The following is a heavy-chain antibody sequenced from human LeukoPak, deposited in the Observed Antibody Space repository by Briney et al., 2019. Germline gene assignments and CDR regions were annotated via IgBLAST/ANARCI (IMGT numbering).Heavy chain of an antibody. V-gene: IGHV1-8*03. CDR3: ARDAMVRGLLYYYYYMDV. Sequence: ASVKVSCKASGYTFTGYDINWVRQATGQGPEWMGWMNPNRGNTGYAQKFQGRVTITRNTSISTAYMELSSLRSEDTAVYYCARDAMVRGLLYYYYYMDVWGEGTTVTVSS. D-gene: IGHD3-10*01. J-gene: IGHJ6*03. CDR1: GYTFTGYD. CDR2: MNPNRGNT.